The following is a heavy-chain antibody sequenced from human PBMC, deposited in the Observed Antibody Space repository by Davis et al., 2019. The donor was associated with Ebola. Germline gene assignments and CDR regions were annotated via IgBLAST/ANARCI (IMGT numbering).Heavy chain of an antibody. CDR3: ARDSAVVFFDY. V-gene: IGHV3-21*04. D-gene: IGHD5-18*01. CDR2: TSCCNGRT. Sequence: PGGSLRLSCAASGFTFSRYTINWVRQAPGKGLEWVSYTSCCNGRTYYADSVKGRFTSSSAGATNSVHLQMDSLRADDTAVYYCARDSAVVFFDYWSQGTLVTVSS. CDR1: GFTFSRYT. J-gene: IGHJ4*02.